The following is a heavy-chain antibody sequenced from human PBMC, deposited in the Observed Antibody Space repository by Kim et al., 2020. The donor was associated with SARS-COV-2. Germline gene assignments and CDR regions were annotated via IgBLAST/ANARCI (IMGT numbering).Heavy chain of an antibody. CDR2: IYYSGST. CDR3: ARGVEDLSWIAARLPWFDP. D-gene: IGHD6-6*01. J-gene: IGHJ5*02. CDR1: GGSISSGGYY. Sequence: SETLSLTCTVSGGSISSGGYYWSWIRQHPGKGLEWIGYIYYSGSTYYNPSLKSRVTISVDTSKNQFSLKLSSVTAADTAVYYCARGVEDLSWIAARLPWFDPWGQGTLVTVSS. V-gene: IGHV4-31*03.